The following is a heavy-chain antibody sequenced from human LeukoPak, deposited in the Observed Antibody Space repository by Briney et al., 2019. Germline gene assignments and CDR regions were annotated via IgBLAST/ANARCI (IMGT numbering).Heavy chain of an antibody. V-gene: IGHV3-23*01. CDR1: GFTFYSYA. CDR3: AKTVTPEYYFDY. D-gene: IGHD4-17*01. Sequence: GGSLRLSCAASGFTFYSYAMSWVRQAPGKGLEWVSSISGSGGGTYYADSVKGRFTISRDNSKNTLYLQMNSLRAEDTAVYYCAKTVTPEYYFDYWGQGTLVTVSS. CDR2: ISGSGGGT. J-gene: IGHJ4*02.